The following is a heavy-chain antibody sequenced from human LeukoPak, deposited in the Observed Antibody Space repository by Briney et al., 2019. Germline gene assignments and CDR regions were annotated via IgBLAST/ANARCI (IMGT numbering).Heavy chain of an antibody. CDR1: GFTFSNYY. CDR3: ARPQVNDYGDCGI. Sequence: GGSLRLSCGSSGFTFSNYYMSWIRQAPGKGLAWVSYITTGNKVYYADSVKGRFTISRDNAKNSLLLQMNSLRAEDTAVYYCARPQVNDYGDCGIWGQGTMVAVSS. J-gene: IGHJ3*02. CDR2: ITTGNKV. D-gene: IGHD4-17*01. V-gene: IGHV3-69-1*01.